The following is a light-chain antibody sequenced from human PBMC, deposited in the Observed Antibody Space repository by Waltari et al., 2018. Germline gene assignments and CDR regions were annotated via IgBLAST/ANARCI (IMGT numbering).Light chain of an antibody. J-gene: IGKJ1*01. CDR1: QSVSKY. Sequence: EILLTQSPGTLSLSPGERATLSCRASQSVSKYLAWYQQGPGQAPRLLIYDASIRATGIPDRFSGSWSGTDFSHTISRLEPEDFAVYYCQKYVNLPATFGQGTKVEIK. CDR3: QKYVNLPAT. V-gene: IGKV3-20*01. CDR2: DAS.